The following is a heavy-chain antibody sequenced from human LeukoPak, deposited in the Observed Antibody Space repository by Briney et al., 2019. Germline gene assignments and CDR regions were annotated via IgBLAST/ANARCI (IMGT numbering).Heavy chain of an antibody. J-gene: IGHJ4*02. D-gene: IGHD3-10*01. CDR2: INHSGST. Sequence: SENLSLTCAVYGGSFSGYYWSWIRQPPGKGLEWIGEINHSGSTNYNPSLKSRVTISVDTSKNQFSLKLSSVTAADTAVYYCARVKATMVRGPWRVFDYWGQGTLVTVSS. CDR3: ARVKATMVRGPWRVFDY. CDR1: GGSFSGYY. V-gene: IGHV4-34*01.